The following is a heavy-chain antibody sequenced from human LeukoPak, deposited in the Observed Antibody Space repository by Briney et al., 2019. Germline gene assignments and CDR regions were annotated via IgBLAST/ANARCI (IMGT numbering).Heavy chain of an antibody. V-gene: IGHV3-7*01. Sequence: GGSLRLSCAASGFTFSNYWMSWVRQAPGKGLELVANIKQDRSEKYYVDSVKGRFTISRDNAKNSLYLQMNSLRAEDTAVYYCARLREIPVFGVVTKSTSYFDYWGQGTLVTVSS. D-gene: IGHD3-3*01. CDR1: GFTFSNYW. J-gene: IGHJ4*02. CDR3: ARLREIPVFGVVTKSTSYFDY. CDR2: IKQDRSEK.